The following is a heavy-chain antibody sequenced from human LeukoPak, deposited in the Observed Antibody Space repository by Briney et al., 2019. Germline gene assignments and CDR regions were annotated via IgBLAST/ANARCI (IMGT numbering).Heavy chain of an antibody. V-gene: IGHV4-61*02. CDR2: IYTSGST. CDR3: ARDSPTYYDILTGYLPHYYYYYMDV. D-gene: IGHD3-9*01. CDR1: GGSISSGSYY. J-gene: IGHJ6*03. Sequence: SETLSLTCTVSGGSISSGSYYWSWIRQPAGKGLEWIGRIYTSGSTNYNPSLKSRVTISVDTSKNQFSLKLSSVTAADTAVYYCARDSPTYYDILTGYLPHYYYYYMDVWGKGTTVTISS.